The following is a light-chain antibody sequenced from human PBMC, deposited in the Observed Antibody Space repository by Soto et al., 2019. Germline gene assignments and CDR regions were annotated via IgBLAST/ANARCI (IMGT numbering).Light chain of an antibody. J-gene: IGKJ5*01. CDR3: QQRSNWPPIT. V-gene: IGKV3-11*01. CDR2: DAS. Sequence: VLTQSPGTLSLSPGERATLSCRASQSISSYLAWYQQKPGQAPRLLIYDASNRATGIPARFSGSGSGTDFTLTISSLEPEDFAVYYCQQRSNWPPITFGQGTRLEIK. CDR1: QSISSY.